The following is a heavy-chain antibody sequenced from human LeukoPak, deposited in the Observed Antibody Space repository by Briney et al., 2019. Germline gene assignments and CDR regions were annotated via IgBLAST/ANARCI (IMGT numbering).Heavy chain of an antibody. CDR3: AKGGVYSTGLDY. Sequence: GGSLRLSCAAPGFIFDNYAIHWVRQAPGKGLEWVSLISGDGGSTFYADSVKGRFTISRDNSKNTLYLQMNSLRVEDTAVYHCAKGGVYSTGLDYWGQGTLVTVSS. J-gene: IGHJ4*02. CDR1: GFIFDNYA. V-gene: IGHV3-43*02. CDR2: ISGDGGST. D-gene: IGHD2-8*02.